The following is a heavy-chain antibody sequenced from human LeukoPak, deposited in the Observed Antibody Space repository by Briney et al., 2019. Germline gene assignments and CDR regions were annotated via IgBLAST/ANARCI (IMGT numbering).Heavy chain of an antibody. D-gene: IGHD3-22*01. CDR2: ISYDGSNK. CDR3: ARAPTYYYDSSGYSYYFDY. V-gene: IGHV3-30-3*01. J-gene: IGHJ4*02. CDR1: GFTFNIYA. Sequence: GGSLRLSCAASGFTFNIYAMHWVRQAPGKGLEGVAVISYDGSNKYYADSVKGRFTISRDNSKNTLYLQMNSLRAEDTAVYYCARAPTYYYDSSGYSYYFDYWGQGTLVTVSS.